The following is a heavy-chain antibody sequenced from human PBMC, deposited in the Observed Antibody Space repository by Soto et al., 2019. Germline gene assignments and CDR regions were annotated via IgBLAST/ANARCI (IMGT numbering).Heavy chain of an antibody. V-gene: IGHV1-8*01. Sequence: QVQLVQSGAEVKKPGASVKVSCKASGYTFTSYDINWVRQATGQGLEWMGWMNPNSGNTGYAQKFQGRVTMTVITPMSTAYMGLCSLRSEETAVYYCASVVPYYDCWCGCYASRYYYYGIDVWGKGTPVTDSS. CDR1: GYTFTSYD. J-gene: IGHJ6*04. CDR2: MNPNSGNT. D-gene: IGHD3-3*01. CDR3: ASVVPYYDCWCGCYASRYYYYGIDV.